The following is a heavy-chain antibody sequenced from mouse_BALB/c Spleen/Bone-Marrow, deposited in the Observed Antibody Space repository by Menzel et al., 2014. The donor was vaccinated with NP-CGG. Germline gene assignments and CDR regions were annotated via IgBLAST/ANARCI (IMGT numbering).Heavy chain of an antibody. CDR2: IDPANGNT. J-gene: IGHJ3*01. CDR1: GFNIKDTY. D-gene: IGHD1-1*01. CDR3: ASYYYGSYGFAY. Sequence: VQLQQSGAELVKPGASVKLSCTASGFNIKDTYMHRVKQRPEQGLEWIGRIDPANGNTKYDPKFQGKATITADTSSNTAYLQLSSLTSEDTAVYYCASYYYGSYGFAYWGQGTLVTASA. V-gene: IGHV14-3*02.